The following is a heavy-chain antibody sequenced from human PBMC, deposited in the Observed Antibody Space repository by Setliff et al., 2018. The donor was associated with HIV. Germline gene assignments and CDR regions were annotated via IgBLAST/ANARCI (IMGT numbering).Heavy chain of an antibody. Sequence: PSETLSLTCIVSGGSINSSSYYWAWIGQPPGKGLEWSGSIYYSGSTYYNSSLKSRGTISVDTSKNQFSLKLSSVTAADTAVYYCASLSDDLYYYDIGVYMGFDIWGQGTMVTVSS. CDR2: IYYSGST. D-gene: IGHD3-22*01. J-gene: IGHJ3*02. V-gene: IGHV4-39*01. CDR3: ASLSDDLYYYDIGVYMGFDI. CDR1: GGSINSSSYY.